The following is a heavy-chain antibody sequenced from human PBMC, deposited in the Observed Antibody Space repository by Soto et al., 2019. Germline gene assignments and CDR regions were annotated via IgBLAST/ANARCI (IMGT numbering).Heavy chain of an antibody. CDR2: IWYDGSKK. D-gene: IGHD3-10*01. V-gene: IGHV3-33*01. CDR3: AREGRYPPMFSGFDY. Sequence: QVDLVESGGGVVQPGKSLRLSCATSGFTFSEDAMHWVRQAPGKGLEWVAVIWYDGSKKHYADSVKGRFTISSDNSKNTLFLQMNSLTAEDTAVFWCAREGRYPPMFSGFDYWGQGTLVTVSS. CDR1: GFTFSEDA. J-gene: IGHJ4*02.